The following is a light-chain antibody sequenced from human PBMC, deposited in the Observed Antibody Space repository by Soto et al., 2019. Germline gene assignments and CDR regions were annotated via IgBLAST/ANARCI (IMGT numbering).Light chain of an antibody. CDR2: DTS. V-gene: IGKV3-20*01. Sequence: EIVLTQSPGTLSLSPGERATLSCRASQSLTNSFIAWYQQKPGQAPRLLIYDTSSRATGIPDRFSGSGSGTDFTLTISRLEPEDFAVFFCQQYVTSPWAFGQGTKVAIE. CDR3: QQYVTSPWA. CDR1: QSLTNSF. J-gene: IGKJ1*01.